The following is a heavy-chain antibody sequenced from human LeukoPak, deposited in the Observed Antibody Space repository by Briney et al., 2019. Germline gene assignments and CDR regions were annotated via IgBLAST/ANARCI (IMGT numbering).Heavy chain of an antibody. Sequence: GGSLRLSCAASGFTFSSYSMSWVRQAPGKGLEWVSAITGSGGSTYYADSVKDRFTTSRDISGTTLYLQMNSLSAEDTAIYYCAKHGYSYGYFDYWGQGTLVTVSS. CDR3: AKHGYSYGYFDY. V-gene: IGHV3-23*01. D-gene: IGHD5-18*01. J-gene: IGHJ4*02. CDR1: GFTFSSYS. CDR2: ITGSGGST.